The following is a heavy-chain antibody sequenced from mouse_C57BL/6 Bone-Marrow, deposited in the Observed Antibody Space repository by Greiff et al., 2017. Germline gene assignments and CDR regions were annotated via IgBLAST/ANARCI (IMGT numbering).Heavy chain of an antibody. CDR1: GYSITSGYY. V-gene: IGHV3-6*01. J-gene: IGHJ2*01. CDR3: ARGLLDFDY. Sequence: VQLQQSGPGLVKPSQSLSLTCSVTGYSITSGYYWNWIRQFPGNKLEWMGYISYDGSNNYNPSLKNRISITRDTSKNQFFLKLNSVTTEDTATYYCARGLLDFDYWGQGTTLTVSS. D-gene: IGHD1-2*01. CDR2: ISYDGSN.